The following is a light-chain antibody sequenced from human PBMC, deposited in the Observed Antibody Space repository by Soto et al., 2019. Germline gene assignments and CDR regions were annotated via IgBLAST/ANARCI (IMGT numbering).Light chain of an antibody. CDR2: DAS. CDR1: QSVTTT. J-gene: IGKJ4*01. Sequence: IVMTQSPATLPVSPGERVTFSCRASQSVTTTLAWYQHKPGQAPRLLISDASSGATGIPARFSGSGSGTEFTLTINSLQSEDFAVYYCQQYYTWPVTFGGGTKVDIK. CDR3: QQYYTWPVT. V-gene: IGKV3-15*01.